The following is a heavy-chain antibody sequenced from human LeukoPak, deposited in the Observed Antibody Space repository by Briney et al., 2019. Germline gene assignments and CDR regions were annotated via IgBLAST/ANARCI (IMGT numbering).Heavy chain of an antibody. CDR3: ARHTGSGSYYNRFINWFDP. V-gene: IGHV1-2*02. CDR1: GYTFTGYY. Sequence: GASVKVSCKASGYTFTGYYMHWVRQAPGQGLEWMGWINPNSGGTNYAQKLQGRVTMTTDTSTSTAYMELRSLRSDDTAVYYCARHTGSGSYYNRFINWFDPWGQGTLVTVSS. CDR2: INPNSGGT. J-gene: IGHJ5*02. D-gene: IGHD3-10*01.